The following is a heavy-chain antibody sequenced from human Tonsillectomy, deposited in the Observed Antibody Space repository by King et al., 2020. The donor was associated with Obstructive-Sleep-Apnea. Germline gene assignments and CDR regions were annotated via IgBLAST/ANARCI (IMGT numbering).Heavy chain of an antibody. CDR1: GFSLSNTGMG. Sequence: VTLKESGPVLVKPTETLTLTCSVSGFSLSNTGMGVSWIRQPPGKALEWLAHIFSNDEKFYSTSLKRRLTLSKDTSKSQVVLTMNNMNPVDTATYYCARMDDYSSPWIFDYWGQGTLVTVSS. CDR3: ARMDDYSSPWIFDY. V-gene: IGHV2-26*01. D-gene: IGHD6-13*01. CDR2: IFSNDEK. J-gene: IGHJ4*02.